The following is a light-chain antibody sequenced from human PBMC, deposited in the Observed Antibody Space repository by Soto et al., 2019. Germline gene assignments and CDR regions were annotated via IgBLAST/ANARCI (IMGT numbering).Light chain of an antibody. CDR2: SAS. CDR3: QHYYKWPPT. J-gene: IGKJ1*01. CDR1: QTVSNN. Sequence: DIVMTQSPATLSVSPGDRVTLSCRGSQTVSNNLAWYQQKPGQAPRLLISSASTRATGVPGRFTGSGSGTGVTLTISSMQSEDFAVYYCQHYYKWPPTFGQGTKEEI. V-gene: IGKV3-15*01.